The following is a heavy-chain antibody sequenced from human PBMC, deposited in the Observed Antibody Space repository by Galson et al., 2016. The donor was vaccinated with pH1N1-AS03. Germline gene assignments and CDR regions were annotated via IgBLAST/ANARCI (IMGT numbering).Heavy chain of an antibody. CDR3: ARDLGGGIIKEAY. J-gene: IGHJ4*03. V-gene: IGHV1-18*04. CDR2: ISGDNGNT. D-gene: IGHD3-10*01. CDR1: GYTFTSYG. Sequence: SVKVSRKASGYTFTSYGISWVRQAPGQGLEWMGWISGDNGNTNYAQKFQGRVTMTTDTSTSTAYMELRSLRSDDTAVFYCARDLGGGIIKEAYWGQGTMDTVSS.